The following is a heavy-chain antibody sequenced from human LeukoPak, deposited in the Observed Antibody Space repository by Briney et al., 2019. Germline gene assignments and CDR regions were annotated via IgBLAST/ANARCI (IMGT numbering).Heavy chain of an antibody. CDR3: AKVPGVAVAGTGDY. J-gene: IGHJ4*02. D-gene: IGHD6-19*01. Sequence: PGGSLRLSCAASGFTFSSYAMNWVRQAPGKGLEWVSAISGSGGRTYYADSVKGRFTISRDNSKNTLYLQMNGLRAEDTAIYYCAKVPGVAVAGTGDYWGQGTLVTVSS. CDR1: GFTFSSYA. V-gene: IGHV3-23*01. CDR2: ISGSGGRT.